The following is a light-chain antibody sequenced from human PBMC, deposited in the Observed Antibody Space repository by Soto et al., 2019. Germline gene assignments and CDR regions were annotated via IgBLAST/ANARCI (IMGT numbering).Light chain of an antibody. Sequence: EIVLTQSPGTLSLSPGERATLSCRASQSVSSSYLAWYQQKPGQAPRLLIYSASTRATGIPARFSGSGSGTEFTLTISSLQSEDFAVYHCQQYHDWPPITFGQGTRLEIK. V-gene: IGKV3-15*01. CDR3: QQYHDWPPIT. CDR2: SAS. CDR1: QSVSSSY. J-gene: IGKJ5*01.